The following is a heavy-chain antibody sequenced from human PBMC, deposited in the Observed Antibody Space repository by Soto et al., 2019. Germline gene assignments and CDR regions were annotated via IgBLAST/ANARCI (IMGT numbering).Heavy chain of an antibody. Sequence: QLQLQESGSGLVKPSQTLSLTCAVSGGSISSGGYSWSWIRQPPGKGLEWIGYIYHSGSTYYNPFLKSRVTISVDRSKNQFSLKLSSVTAADTAVYYCARVYYDSSGYYFDYWGQGTLVTVSS. J-gene: IGHJ4*02. CDR2: IYHSGST. D-gene: IGHD3-22*01. V-gene: IGHV4-30-2*01. CDR3: ARVYYDSSGYYFDY. CDR1: GGSISSGGYS.